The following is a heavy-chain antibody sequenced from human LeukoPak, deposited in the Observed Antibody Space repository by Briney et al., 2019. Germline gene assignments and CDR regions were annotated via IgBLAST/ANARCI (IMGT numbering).Heavy chain of an antibody. CDR3: ARVGGLRFLEWLPHYFDY. D-gene: IGHD3-3*01. CDR1: GGTFSSYA. V-gene: IGHV1-69*13. CDR2: IIPIFGTA. J-gene: IGHJ4*02. Sequence: SVKVSCKASGGTFSSYAISWVRQAPGQGLEWMGGIIPIFGTANYAQKFQGRVTITADESTSTAYMELSSLRSEDTAVYYCARVGGLRFLEWLPHYFDYWGQGTLVTVSS.